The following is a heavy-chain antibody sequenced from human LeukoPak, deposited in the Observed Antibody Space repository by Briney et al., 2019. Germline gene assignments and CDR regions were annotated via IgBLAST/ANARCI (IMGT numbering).Heavy chain of an antibody. Sequence: SETLSLTCTVSGGSIGSYFWSWIRQPPGKGLEWIGYNSGSTKYNPSLKSRVTISVDTSKNQLSLKLSSVTAADTAVYYCARGRGYGGNYLRAFDIWGQGTLVTVSS. J-gene: IGHJ4*02. CDR3: ARGRGYGGNYLRAFDI. CDR1: GGSIGSYF. D-gene: IGHD1-26*01. V-gene: IGHV4-59*08. CDR2: NSGST.